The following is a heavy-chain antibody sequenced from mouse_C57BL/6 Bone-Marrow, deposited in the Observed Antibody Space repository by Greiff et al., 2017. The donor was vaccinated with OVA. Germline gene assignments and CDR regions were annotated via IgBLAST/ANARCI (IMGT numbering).Heavy chain of an antibody. V-gene: IGHV1-63*01. CDR1: GYTFTNYW. J-gene: IGHJ2*01. CDR2: IYPGGGYT. CDR3: ARSGWLLLFDY. D-gene: IGHD2-3*01. Sequence: QVQLQQSGAELVRPGTSVKMSSKASGYTFTNYWIGWAKQRPGHGLEWIGDIYPGGGYTTYNEKFKGKATLTADKSSSTAYMQFSSLTSEDSAIYYCARSGWLLLFDYWGQGTTRTVSS.